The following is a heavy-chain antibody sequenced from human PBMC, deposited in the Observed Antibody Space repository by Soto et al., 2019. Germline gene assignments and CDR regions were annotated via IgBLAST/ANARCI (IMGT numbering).Heavy chain of an antibody. Sequence: SEPLSLTCAVSGGYISRGGYPCHRIRQSPGKGLEWIAYIYHSGSTYYNPSLKSRVTISVDRSKNQFSLKLSSVTAADTAVYYCARVVTTGTTFDYWGQGTLVTVSS. CDR2: IYHSGST. V-gene: IGHV4-30-2*06. CDR3: ARVVTTGTTFDY. D-gene: IGHD4-17*01. J-gene: IGHJ4*02. CDR1: GGYISRGGYP.